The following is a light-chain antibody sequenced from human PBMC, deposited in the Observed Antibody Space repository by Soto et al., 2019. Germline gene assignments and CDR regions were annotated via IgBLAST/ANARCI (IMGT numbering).Light chain of an antibody. J-gene: IGLJ1*01. Sequence: QSALTQPASVSGSPGQSITISCTGTSSDVGGYNYVSWFQHHPGKAPKLIIYEVSYRPSRVSNRFSGSKSGDTASLTISGLQAEDEADYYRSSFTNTITRYAFGPGAKVTVL. CDR1: SSDVGGYNY. V-gene: IGLV2-14*01. CDR3: SSFTNTITRYA. CDR2: EVS.